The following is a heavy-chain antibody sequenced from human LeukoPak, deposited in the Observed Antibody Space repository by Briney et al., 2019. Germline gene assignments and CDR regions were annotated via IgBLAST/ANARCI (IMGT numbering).Heavy chain of an antibody. CDR1: VFTVSSYA. CDR2: IKGGGGDP. V-gene: IGHV3-23*01. D-gene: IGHD2-21*02. J-gene: IGHJ4*02. CDR3: AKGGHDFNPFYC. Sequence: GGSLRLSCAASVFTVSSYAMGWVRQAPGKGLEWVSSIKGGGGDPFYADSVRGRFTISRDNSKNTLYLQLNSLRAEDTAVYFCAKGGHDFNPFYCWGQGALVTVSS.